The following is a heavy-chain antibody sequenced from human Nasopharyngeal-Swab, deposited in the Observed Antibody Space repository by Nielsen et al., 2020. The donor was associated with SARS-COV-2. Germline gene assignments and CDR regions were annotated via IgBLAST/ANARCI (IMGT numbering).Heavy chain of an antibody. V-gene: IGHV3-74*01. CDR1: GFTFSSYW. D-gene: IGHD6-19*01. J-gene: IGHJ3*02. CDR2: INSDGSST. Sequence: GESLKTPFAAPGFTFSSYWMHWVRQAPGKGLVWVSRINSDGSSTRDADSVKGRFTISRDNAKNTLYLQMNSLRAEDTAVYYCARPGSSGSYDAFDIWGQGTMVTVSS. CDR3: ARPGSSGSYDAFDI.